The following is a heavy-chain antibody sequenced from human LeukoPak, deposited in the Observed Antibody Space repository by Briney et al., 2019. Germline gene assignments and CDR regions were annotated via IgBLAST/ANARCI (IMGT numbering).Heavy chain of an antibody. CDR2: IYHSGST. D-gene: IGHD3-10*01. J-gene: IGHJ5*02. CDR3: ARLMRGWFGEFDP. V-gene: IGHV4-4*02. Sequence: SETLSLTCAVSGGSISSSNWWSWVRQPPGKGLEWIGEIYHSGSTSYNPSLKSRVTISVDTSKKQFSLKLSSVTAADTAVYYCARLMRGWFGEFDPWGQGTLVTVSS. CDR1: GGSISSSNW.